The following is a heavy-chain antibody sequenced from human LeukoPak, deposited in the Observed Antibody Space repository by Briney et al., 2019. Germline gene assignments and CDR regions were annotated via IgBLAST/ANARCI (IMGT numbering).Heavy chain of an antibody. CDR1: GGTFSSYA. D-gene: IGHD3-22*01. CDR2: IIPIFGTA. J-gene: IGHJ5*02. CDR3: ARETMYYDSSGYWFDP. V-gene: IGHV1-69*05. Sequence: GSSVKVSCKVSGGTFSSYAISWVRQAPGQGLEWMGGIIPIFGTANYAQKFQGRVTITTDESTSTAYMELSSLRSEDTAVYYCARETMYYDSSGYWFDPWGQGTLVTVSS.